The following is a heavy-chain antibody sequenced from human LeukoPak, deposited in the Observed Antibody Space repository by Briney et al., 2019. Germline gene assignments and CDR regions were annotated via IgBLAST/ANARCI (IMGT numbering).Heavy chain of an antibody. CDR1: GFTFSGNW. J-gene: IGHJ3*02. V-gene: IGHV3-74*01. D-gene: IGHD3-3*01. Sequence: PGGSLRLSCAASGFTFSGNWMHWVRQAPGKGLVWVSRINTDGSSTSYADSVKGRFTISRDNAKNTLYLQMNSLRAEDTAVYYCARGASGRFDIWGQGTIVTVSS. CDR2: INTDGSST. CDR3: ARGASGRFDI.